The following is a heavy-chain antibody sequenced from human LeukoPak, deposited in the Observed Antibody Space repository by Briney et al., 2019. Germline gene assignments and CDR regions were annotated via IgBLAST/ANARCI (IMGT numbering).Heavy chain of an antibody. D-gene: IGHD6-25*01. CDR3: VSDFSGKWSLEY. CDR1: GFAFSNCG. V-gene: IGHV3-23*01. CDR2: IGGNSGIQT. J-gene: IGHJ4*02. Sequence: PGGSLRLSCAASGFAFSNCGMGWVRQAPGRGLEWVSSIGGNSGIQTYYADSVKGRFIISRDNSKNTVFLQMNSLRGGDTAVYYCVSDFSGKWSLEYWGQGTLVTVSS.